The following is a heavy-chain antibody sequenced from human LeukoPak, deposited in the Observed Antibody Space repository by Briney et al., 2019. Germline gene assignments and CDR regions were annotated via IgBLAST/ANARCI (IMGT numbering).Heavy chain of an antibody. J-gene: IGHJ4*02. Sequence: SVNVSCKASGFTFTSSAMQWVRQARGQRLEWIGWIVVGSGNTNYAQKFQERVTITRDMSTSTAYMELSSLRSEDTAVYYCAADPDCSGGSCYLDYWGQGTLVTVSS. D-gene: IGHD2-15*01. CDR3: AADPDCSGGSCYLDY. V-gene: IGHV1-58*02. CDR2: IVVGSGNT. CDR1: GFTFTSSA.